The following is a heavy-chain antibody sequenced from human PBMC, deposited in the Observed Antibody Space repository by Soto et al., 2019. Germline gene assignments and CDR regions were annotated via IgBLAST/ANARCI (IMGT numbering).Heavy chain of an antibody. V-gene: IGHV1-46*03. D-gene: IGHD1-26*01. Sequence: QVQLVQSGAEVKKPGASVRVSCKASGYTFTSYYVHWVRQAPGQGPEWMGMISPSSGGTDYAKQFQGRAKMPRETATSTVYMELSSMRSEDTAVYFCTRSIINTAGTDALDLWGQGTLVTVSS. CDR2: ISPSSGGT. J-gene: IGHJ3*01. CDR1: GYTFTSYY. CDR3: TRSIINTAGTDALDL.